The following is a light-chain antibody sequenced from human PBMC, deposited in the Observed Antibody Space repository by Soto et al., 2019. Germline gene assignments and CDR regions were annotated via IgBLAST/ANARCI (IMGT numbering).Light chain of an antibody. J-gene: IGKJ1*01. CDR1: QSISSW. CDR2: KAS. Sequence: DIQMTQSPSTLSGYVGDRVTIPCRASQSISSWLAWYQQKPGKAPKLLIYKASSLESGVPSRFSGSGSGTEFTLTISSLQPDDFATYYCQQYNSYWTFGQGTKVDI. V-gene: IGKV1-5*03. CDR3: QQYNSYWT.